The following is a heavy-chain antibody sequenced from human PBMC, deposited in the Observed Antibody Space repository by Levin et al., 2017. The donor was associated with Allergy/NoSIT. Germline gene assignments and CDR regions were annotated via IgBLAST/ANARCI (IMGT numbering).Heavy chain of an antibody. CDR2: IYYSGST. V-gene: IGHV4-39*01. Sequence: PSETLSLTCTVSGGSISSTSYYWGWIRQPPGKGLEWIGSIYYSGSTYYNPSFKSRVTISVDTSKNQFSLKLSSVTAADTAVYYCARRVAVTGSGLSFDLWGQGTLVTVSS. D-gene: IGHD2-21*02. J-gene: IGHJ4*02. CDR1: GGSISSTSYY. CDR3: ARRVAVTGSGLSFDL.